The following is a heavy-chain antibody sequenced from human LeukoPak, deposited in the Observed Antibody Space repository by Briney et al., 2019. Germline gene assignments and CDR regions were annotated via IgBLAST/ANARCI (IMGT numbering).Heavy chain of an antibody. V-gene: IGHV4-39*07. D-gene: IGHD3-22*01. CDR3: ARNRGDYYDSSGYFRLGDAFDI. Sequence: KSGGSLRLSCAASGFTFSSYEMNWVRQAPGKGLEWIGSMYYSGSTDYNPSLKSRVTISVDTSKNQFSLRLTSVTAADTAVYYCARNRGDYYDSSGYFRLGDAFDIWGQGTMVTVSS. CDR2: MYYSGST. J-gene: IGHJ3*02. CDR1: GFTFSSYE.